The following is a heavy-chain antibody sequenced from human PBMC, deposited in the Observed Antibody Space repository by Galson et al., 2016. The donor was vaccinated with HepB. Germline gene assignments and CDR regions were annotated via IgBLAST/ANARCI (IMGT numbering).Heavy chain of an antibody. V-gene: IGHV4-31*03. Sequence: TLSLTCTVSGGSIGSGGYHWTWIRQHPGKGLEWIGYIYHSGNTYYNPSLKSRVTISEDTSKNQFSLTLRSVTAADTAVYYCARSVRYGDYGRPPFDDWGQGTLVTVSS. J-gene: IGHJ4*02. D-gene: IGHD4-17*01. CDR2: IYHSGNT. CDR3: ARSVRYGDYGRPPFDD. CDR1: GGSIGSGGYH.